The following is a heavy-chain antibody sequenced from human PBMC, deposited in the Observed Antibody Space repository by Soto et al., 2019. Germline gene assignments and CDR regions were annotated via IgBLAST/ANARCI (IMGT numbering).Heavy chain of an antibody. CDR2: ISSSSSYI. CDR1: GFTFSSYS. CDR3: AYAGETPYDAFDI. D-gene: IGHD2-21*01. Sequence: GSLRLSCAASGFTFSSYSMNWVRQAPGKGLEWVSSISSSSSYIYYADSVKGRFTISRDNAKNSLYLQMNSLRAEDTAVYYCAYAGETPYDAFDIWGQGTMVTVSS. V-gene: IGHV3-21*01. J-gene: IGHJ3*02.